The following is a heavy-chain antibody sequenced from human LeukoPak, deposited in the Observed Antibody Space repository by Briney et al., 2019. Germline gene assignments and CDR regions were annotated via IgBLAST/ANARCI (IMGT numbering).Heavy chain of an antibody. CDR2: INHSGST. V-gene: IGHV4-34*01. Sequence: MASETLSPTCTVSGGSMHNYYWSWIRQPPGKGLEWIGEINHSGSTNYNPSLKSRVTISVDTSKNQFSLKLSSVTAADTAVYYCARVGNIVVVPAAGEWYNWFDPWGQGTLVTVSS. D-gene: IGHD2-2*01. J-gene: IGHJ5*02. CDR1: GGSMHNYY. CDR3: ARVGNIVVVPAAGEWYNWFDP.